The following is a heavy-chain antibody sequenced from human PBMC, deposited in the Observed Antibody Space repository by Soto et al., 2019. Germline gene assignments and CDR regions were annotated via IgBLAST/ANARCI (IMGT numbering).Heavy chain of an antibody. D-gene: IGHD2-2*01. CDR1: GGTFSSYA. CDR3: ARAESQKLYQLSGPYDY. V-gene: IGHV1-69*13. Sequence: ASVKVSCKASGGTFSSYAISWVRQAPGQGLEWMGGIIPIFGTANYAQKFQGRVTITADESTSTAYMELSSLRSEDTAVYYCARAESQKLYQLSGPYDYSGQGPLVTVYS. CDR2: IIPIFGTA. J-gene: IGHJ4*02.